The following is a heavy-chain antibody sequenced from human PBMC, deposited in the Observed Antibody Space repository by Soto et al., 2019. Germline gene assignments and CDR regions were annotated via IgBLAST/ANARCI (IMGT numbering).Heavy chain of an antibody. J-gene: IGHJ4*02. CDR1: GFTFSSYG. V-gene: IGHV3-33*01. Sequence: AGGSLRLSCAASGFTFSSYGMHWVRQAPGKGLEWVAVIWYDGSNKYYADTVKGRFTISRDNSKNTLYLQMNSLRAEDTAVYYCAREAVTKSFDYWGQGTLVTVSS. CDR3: AREAVTKSFDY. CDR2: IWYDGSNK. D-gene: IGHD4-4*01.